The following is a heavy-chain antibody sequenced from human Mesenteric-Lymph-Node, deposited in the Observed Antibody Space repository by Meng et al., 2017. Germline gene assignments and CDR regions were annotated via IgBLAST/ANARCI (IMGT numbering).Heavy chain of an antibody. D-gene: IGHD1-14*01. V-gene: IGHV1-2*02. CDR2: INPNSGGT. CDR3: ARDSAEAPGLGLDY. Sequence: ASVKVSCKASGYTFTGYYMHWVRQAPGQGLEWMGWINPNSGGTNYAQKFQGRVTMTRDTSINTAYMDLSRLSSDDTAMYYCARDSAEAPGLGLDYWGQGTLVTVSS. J-gene: IGHJ4*02. CDR1: GYTFTGYY.